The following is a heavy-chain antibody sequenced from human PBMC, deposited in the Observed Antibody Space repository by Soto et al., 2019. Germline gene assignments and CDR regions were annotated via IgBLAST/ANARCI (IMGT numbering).Heavy chain of an antibody. CDR1: GGSISSGDYY. Sequence: QVQLQESGPGLVKPSQTLSLTCTVSGGSISSGDYYWSWIRQPPGKGLEWIGYIYYSGSTYYNPSLKSRVTISVDTSKNQFPLKLSSVTAADTAVYYCARADYYDSSAPGGGGNWFDPWGQGTLVTVSS. CDR3: ARADYYDSSAPGGGGNWFDP. CDR2: IYYSGST. J-gene: IGHJ5*02. V-gene: IGHV4-30-4*01. D-gene: IGHD3-22*01.